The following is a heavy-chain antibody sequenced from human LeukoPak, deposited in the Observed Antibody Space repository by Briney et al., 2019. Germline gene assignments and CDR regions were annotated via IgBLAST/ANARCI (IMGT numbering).Heavy chain of an antibody. V-gene: IGHV3-7*03. CDR2: IKQDGSEK. Sequence: SWIRQHPGKGLEWVANIKQDGSEKYYVDSVKGRFTISRDNSKNTLYLQMNSLRAEDTAVYYCAKDEGDYYGSGRYLFDYWGQGTLVTVSS. D-gene: IGHD3-10*01. CDR3: AKDEGDYYGSGRYLFDY. J-gene: IGHJ4*02.